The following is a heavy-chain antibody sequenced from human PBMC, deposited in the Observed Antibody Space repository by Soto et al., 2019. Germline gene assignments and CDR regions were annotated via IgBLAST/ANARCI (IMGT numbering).Heavy chain of an antibody. V-gene: IGHV1-3*01. CDR2: INGGNGNT. D-gene: IGHD1-26*01. J-gene: IGHJ4*02. CDR1: GNTVPNYA. CDR3: ARDDSGFSGSHYIDYFNC. Sequence: QVQLVQSGAELKKPGASVKVSCKASGNTVPNYAIHWVRQAPGQRLEWMGWINGGNGNTYYSEHFQGRVTFTRDTSAGTVYKQLSSLTTEDTAVYYCARDDSGFSGSHYIDYFNCWCQGALVTVSS.